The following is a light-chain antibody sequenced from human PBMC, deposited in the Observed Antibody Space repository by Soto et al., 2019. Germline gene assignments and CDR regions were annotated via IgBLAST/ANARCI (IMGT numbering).Light chain of an antibody. J-gene: IGLJ2*01. Sequence: QSVLTQPPSASGTPGQRVTISCSGSSSNIGSNYVYWYQQLPGTAPKLLIYRNNQRPSGVTDRFSGFKSGTSASLAISGLRSEDEADYYCAAWDDSLSGPVFGGGTKVTVL. CDR3: AAWDDSLSGPV. CDR1: SSNIGSNY. CDR2: RNN. V-gene: IGLV1-47*01.